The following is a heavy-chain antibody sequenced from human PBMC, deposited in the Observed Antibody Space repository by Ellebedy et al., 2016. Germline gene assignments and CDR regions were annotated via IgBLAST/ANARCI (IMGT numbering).Heavy chain of an antibody. CDR1: GFTFSVSV. Sequence: GGSLRLSXAASGFTFSVSVMTWVRQGPGKGLEWVSSISGRDITTYYADSLKGRFTISRDNSKNTLYLQMNNLRVEDTALYYCRQGHYFDQWGQGALVTVSS. J-gene: IGHJ4*02. V-gene: IGHV3-23*01. CDR3: RQGHYFDQ. CDR2: ISGRDITT.